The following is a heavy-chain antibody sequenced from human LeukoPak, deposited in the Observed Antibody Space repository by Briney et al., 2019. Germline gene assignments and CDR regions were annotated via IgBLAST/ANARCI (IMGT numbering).Heavy chain of an antibody. CDR1: DLPVSINY. CDR2: IYSGGTT. D-gene: IGHD2-15*01. Sequence: GGSLRLSCAASDLPVSINYMTWVRQAPGKGLEWVSVIYSGGTTFYADSVKGRFTISRDNSKNTLYLQMTSLRAEDTAVYYCARGGDAFDIWGQGTMVSVSS. CDR3: ARGGDAFDI. J-gene: IGHJ3*02. V-gene: IGHV3-53*01.